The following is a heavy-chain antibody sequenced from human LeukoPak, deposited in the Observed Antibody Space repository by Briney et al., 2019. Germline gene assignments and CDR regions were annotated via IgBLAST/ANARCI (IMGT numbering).Heavy chain of an antibody. J-gene: IGHJ6*02. CDR1: GFTFSSYA. CDR3: ARGPSSSWYYYYGMDV. V-gene: IGHV3-30-3*01. CDR2: ISYDGSNK. Sequence: GGSLRLSCAASGFTFSSYAMHWVRQAPGKGLEWVAVISYDGSNKYYADSVKGRFTISRDNSKNTLYLQMNSLRAEDTAVYYCARGPSSSWYYYYGMDVWGQGTTVTVSS. D-gene: IGHD6-13*01.